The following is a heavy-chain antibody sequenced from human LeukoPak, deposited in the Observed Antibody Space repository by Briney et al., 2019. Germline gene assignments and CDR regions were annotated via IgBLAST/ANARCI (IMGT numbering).Heavy chain of an antibody. CDR3: ARGRGAFIFVF. CDR1: GGAISSGTNS. D-gene: IGHD5-12*01. V-gene: IGHV4-30-2*01. CDR2: IYHSGST. Sequence: PSETLSLTCGVSGGAISSGTNSWSWIRKPPGKGLERIGYIYHSGSTHYNPSLKSRVTISVDRSKNQFSLKLRSVTAADTAVYYCARGRGAFIFVFWGQGTLVTVSS. J-gene: IGHJ4*02.